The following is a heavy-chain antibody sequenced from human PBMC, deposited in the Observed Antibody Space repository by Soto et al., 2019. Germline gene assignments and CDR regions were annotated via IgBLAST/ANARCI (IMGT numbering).Heavy chain of an antibody. J-gene: IGHJ4*02. CDR2: ISMSSNYI. CDR1: GFSFSTYA. Sequence: GGSLRLSCVASGFSFSTYAMNWVRQAPGKGLEWVSSISMSSNYIYYADSVRGRFTISRDDAKNSLSLQMNSLTTEDTAIYYCARPLLGTGTCTTNSCYGAGYWCQGSLVTISS. V-gene: IGHV3-21*04. D-gene: IGHD2-2*01. CDR3: ARPLLGTGTCTTNSCYGAGY.